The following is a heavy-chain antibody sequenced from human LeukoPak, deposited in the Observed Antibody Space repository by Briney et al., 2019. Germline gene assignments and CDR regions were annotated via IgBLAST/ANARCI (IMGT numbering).Heavy chain of an antibody. D-gene: IGHD3-16*01. CDR1: GGSISSGDYY. V-gene: IGHV4-30-2*01. Sequence: SETLSLTCTVSGGSISSGDYYWSWIRQPPGKGLEWIGYIYHSGSTYYNPSLKSRVTLSLDRSKNQFSLRLSSMTAADTAVYYCASEDNMITGSYFDYWGQGTLVTVSS. CDR3: ASEDNMITGSYFDY. CDR2: IYHSGST. J-gene: IGHJ4*02.